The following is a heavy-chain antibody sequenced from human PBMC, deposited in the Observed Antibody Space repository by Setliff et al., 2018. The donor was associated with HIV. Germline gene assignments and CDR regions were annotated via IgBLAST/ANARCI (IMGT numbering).Heavy chain of an antibody. CDR3: ASAGAWQRNALDI. V-gene: IGHV1-46*01. D-gene: IGHD5-12*01. J-gene: IGHJ3*02. Sequence: GASVKVSCKSSGYSFTNHYMHWARQAPGQGLEWMGVINPTGGSTRDTQKFQGRVAMTRDTSTSTVYMELSSLRSEDTAVYYCASAGAWQRNALDIWGKGTMVTVSS. CDR1: GYSFTNHY. CDR2: INPTGGST.